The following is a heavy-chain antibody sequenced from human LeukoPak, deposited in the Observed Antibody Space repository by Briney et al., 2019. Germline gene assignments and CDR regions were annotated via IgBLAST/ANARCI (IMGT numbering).Heavy chain of an antibody. CDR2: INHSGST. Sequence: PSETLSLTCAVYGGSFSGYYWSWIRQPPGKGLEWIGEINHSGSTNYNPSLKSRVTISVDTSKNQFSLKLSSVTAADTAVYYCARGMGGYSYGYQASYYMDVWGKGTTVTVSS. V-gene: IGHV4-34*01. CDR1: GGSFSGYY. J-gene: IGHJ6*03. CDR3: ARGMGGYSYGYQASYYMDV. D-gene: IGHD5-18*01.